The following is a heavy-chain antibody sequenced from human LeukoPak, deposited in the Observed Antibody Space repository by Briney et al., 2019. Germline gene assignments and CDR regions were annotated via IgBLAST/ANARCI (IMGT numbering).Heavy chain of an antibody. J-gene: IGHJ4*02. CDR2: INSDGSST. Sequence: GGSLRLSCAASGFTFSSYWMHWVRHAPGKGLVWVSRINSDGSSTSYADSVKGRFTISRDNAKNTLYLQMNSLRAEDTAVYYCAQMGGSGYYSKGVIDYWGQGTLVTVSS. D-gene: IGHD3-22*01. CDR3: AQMGGSGYYSKGVIDY. V-gene: IGHV3-74*01. CDR1: GFTFSSYW.